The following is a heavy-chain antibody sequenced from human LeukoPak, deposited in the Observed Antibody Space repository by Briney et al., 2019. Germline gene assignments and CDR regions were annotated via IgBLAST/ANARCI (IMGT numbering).Heavy chain of an antibody. CDR2: ISSSSSYI. Sequence: GGSLRLSCSASGFTFSSYSMNWVRQAPGQGLEWVSSISSSSSYIYYEDSVKVRFTISRANVKNSLYLQMNSLRAEDTAVYYCARIVRPVLQFYEWSDYWGQGTLVTVSS. J-gene: IGHJ4*02. CDR1: GFTFSSYS. CDR3: ARIVRPVLQFYEWSDY. V-gene: IGHV3-21*04. D-gene: IGHD3-3*01.